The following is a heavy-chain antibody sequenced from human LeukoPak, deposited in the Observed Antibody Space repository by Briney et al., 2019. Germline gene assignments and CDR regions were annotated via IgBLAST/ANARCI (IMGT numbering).Heavy chain of an antibody. J-gene: IGHJ4*02. CDR2: IYYSGST. CDR3: ASQESSYGPTFDY. D-gene: IGHD2-2*01. V-gene: IGHV4-59*01. CDR1: GGSFSGYY. Sequence: SETLSLTCAVYGGSFSGYYWSWIRQTPGKGLEWIGYIYYSGSTSYNPSFKGRVTISVDTSTDHFSLKLRSVTAADTAMYYCASQESSYGPTFDYWGQGILVTVSS.